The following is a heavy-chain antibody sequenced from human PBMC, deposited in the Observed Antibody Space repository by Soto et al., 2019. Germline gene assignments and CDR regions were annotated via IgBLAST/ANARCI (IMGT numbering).Heavy chain of an antibody. CDR2: IKQDGSEK. J-gene: IGHJ6*02. V-gene: IGHV3-7*03. CDR3: FRESYFSYHGMDV. D-gene: IGHD1-26*01. Sequence: GGSLRLSCAASGFTFSSYWMSWVRQAPGKGLEWVANIKQDGSEKYYVDSVKGRFTISRDNAKNSLYLQMDSLKIEDTAMYYCFRESYFSYHGMDVWGQGTTVTVSS. CDR1: GFTFSSYW.